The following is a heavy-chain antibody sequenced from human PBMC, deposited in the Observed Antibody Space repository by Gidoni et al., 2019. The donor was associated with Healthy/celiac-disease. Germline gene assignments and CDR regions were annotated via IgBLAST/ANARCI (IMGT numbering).Heavy chain of an antibody. D-gene: IGHD2-2*01. Sequence: EVQLVESGGGLVQPGGSLRLSCAASGFTFSSYWMSWVRQAPGKGLEWVANIKQDGSEKYYVDSVKGRFTISRDNAKNSLYLQMNSLRAEDTAVYYCARHLEYQLLFLNADAFDIWGQGTMVTVSS. J-gene: IGHJ3*02. CDR3: ARHLEYQLLFLNADAFDI. CDR1: GFTFSSYW. V-gene: IGHV3-7*01. CDR2: IKQDGSEK.